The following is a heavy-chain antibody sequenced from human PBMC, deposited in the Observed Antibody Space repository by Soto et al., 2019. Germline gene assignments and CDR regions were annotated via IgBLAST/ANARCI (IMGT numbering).Heavy chain of an antibody. D-gene: IGHD6-13*01. CDR2: ISAYNGNT. J-gene: IGHJ6*02. CDR3: ARRPLGSSSWYERYYYYYYYGMDV. V-gene: IGHV1-18*01. CDR1: GYTFTSYG. Sequence: ASVKVSCKASGYTFTSYGISWVRQAPGQGLEWMGWISAYNGNTNYAQKLQGRVTMTTDTSTSTAYMELRSLRSDDTAVYYCARRPLGSSSWYERYYYYYYYGMDVWGQGTTVTVSS.